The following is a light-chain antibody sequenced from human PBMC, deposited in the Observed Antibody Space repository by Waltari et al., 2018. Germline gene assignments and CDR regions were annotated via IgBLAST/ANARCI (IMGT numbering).Light chain of an antibody. V-gene: IGLV2-23*01. CDR3: CSFAAGSILV. CDR1: SSDVGTYNL. Sequence: QSALTQPASVSGSPGQSITISCTGTSSDVGTYNLVSWYQHHPDKAPKLIIYEGNKRPSGVSNRFSGSKSGNTASLTISGLQAEDEADYYCCSFAAGSILVFGGGTKLTVL. J-gene: IGLJ3*02. CDR2: EGN.